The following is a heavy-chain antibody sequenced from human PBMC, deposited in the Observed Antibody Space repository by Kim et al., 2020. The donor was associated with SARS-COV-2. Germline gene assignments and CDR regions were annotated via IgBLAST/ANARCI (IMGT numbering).Heavy chain of an antibody. CDR3: ARGAYGDVSFDY. J-gene: IGHJ4*02. D-gene: IGHD4-17*01. Sequence: ASVKVSCKACGYMFTSYGFSWVRQAPGQGLEWLGWISARDGNTKYGQKVQGRVIMTTGTSTNTAYMELWSLTSDDTAMYYCARGAYGDVSFDYWGQGTLVTVSS. CDR1: GYMFTSYG. V-gene: IGHV1-18*04. CDR2: ISARDGNT.